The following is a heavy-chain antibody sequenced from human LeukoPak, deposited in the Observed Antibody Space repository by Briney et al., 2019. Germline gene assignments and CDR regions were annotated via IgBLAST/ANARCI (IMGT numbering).Heavy chain of an antibody. CDR2: INAGNGNT. Sequence: ASVKVSCKASGYTFTSYAMHWVRQAPGQRLEWMGWINAGNGNTKYSQKFQGRVTITRDTSASTAYMELSSLRSEDTAVYYCARGRSSGWYGGDYDEANYFDYWGQGTLVTVSS. D-gene: IGHD6-19*01. CDR3: ARGRSSGWYGGDYDEANYFDY. J-gene: IGHJ4*02. CDR1: GYTFTSYA. V-gene: IGHV1-3*01.